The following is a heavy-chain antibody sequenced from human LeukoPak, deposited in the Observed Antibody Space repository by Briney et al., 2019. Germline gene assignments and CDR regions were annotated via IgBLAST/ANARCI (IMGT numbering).Heavy chain of an antibody. Sequence: GGSLRLSCEGSGFTFSSYAMSWVRQAPWKGLEWVSAISGSGGSTYYADSVKGRFTISRDNSKNTLYLQMNSLRAEDTAVYYCAKDLYRGSTSCNTCDYWGQGTLVTVSS. D-gene: IGHD2-2*01. CDR1: GFTFSSYA. CDR3: AKDLYRGSTSCNTCDY. J-gene: IGHJ4*02. V-gene: IGHV3-23*01. CDR2: ISGSGGST.